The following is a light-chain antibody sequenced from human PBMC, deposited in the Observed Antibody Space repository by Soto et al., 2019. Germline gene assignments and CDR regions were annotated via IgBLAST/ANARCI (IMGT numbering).Light chain of an antibody. CDR1: SSDVGAYNY. CDR2: EVT. J-gene: IGLJ3*02. CDR3: SSFASSNTWV. Sequence: QSARTQPPSASGSPGQSVTISCTGTSSDVGAYNYVSWYQQHAGKAPKLVIYEVTKRPSGVPDRFSGSKSANTASLTVSGLQAEDEADYYCSSFASSNTWVFGGGTKLTDL. V-gene: IGLV2-8*01.